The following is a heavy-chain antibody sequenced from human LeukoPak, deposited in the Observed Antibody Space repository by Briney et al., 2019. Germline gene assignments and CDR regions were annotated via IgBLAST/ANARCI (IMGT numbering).Heavy chain of an antibody. Sequence: GGSLRLSCAASGFTFSNDWMHWVRQAPGKGLVWVSRINTDGSTTTYADSVKGRFTISRDNAKNTLYLQMNSLRVEDTAVYYCARGRGGSYHYWGQGTLVTASS. D-gene: IGHD1-26*01. J-gene: IGHJ4*02. CDR3: ARGRGGSYHY. CDR2: INTDGSTT. V-gene: IGHV3-74*01. CDR1: GFTFSNDW.